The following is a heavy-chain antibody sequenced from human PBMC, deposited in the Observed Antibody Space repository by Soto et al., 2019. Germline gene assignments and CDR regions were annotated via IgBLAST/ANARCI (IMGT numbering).Heavy chain of an antibody. CDR3: ASICSSTRCYDIDW. CDR2: IWYEGSDK. CDR1: GFTFSNYG. Sequence: HPXGSLRLSFVASGFTFSNYGMHWVRQAPGKGLEWVAFIWYEGSDKYYADSVKGRFTISRDNSKNTLYLQMNSLRAEDTAVYYCASICSSTRCYDIDWWGLGTQVTVSS. J-gene: IGHJ4*02. V-gene: IGHV3-33*01. D-gene: IGHD2-2*01.